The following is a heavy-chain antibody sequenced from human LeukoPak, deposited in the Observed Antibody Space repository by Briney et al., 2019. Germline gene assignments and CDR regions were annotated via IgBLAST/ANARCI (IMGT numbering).Heavy chain of an antibody. Sequence: PGGSLRLSCAASGFTFSGSAMHWVRQASGKGLEWVGHVRGKSYSYATAYAASVKGRFTISRDDSKSTAYLQMNSLKTEDTAMYYCTGSSSGYWGQGTLVTVSS. D-gene: IGHD3-10*01. CDR2: VRGKSYSYAT. CDR1: GFTFSGSA. CDR3: TGSSSGY. V-gene: IGHV3-73*01. J-gene: IGHJ4*02.